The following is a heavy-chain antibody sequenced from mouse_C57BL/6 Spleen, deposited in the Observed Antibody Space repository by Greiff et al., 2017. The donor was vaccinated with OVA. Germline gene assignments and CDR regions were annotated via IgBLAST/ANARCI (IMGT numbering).Heavy chain of an antibody. CDR1: GFNIKDDY. Sequence: EVQLQQSGAELVRPGASVKLSCTASGFNIKDDYMHWVKQRPEQGLEWIGWIDPENGDTEYASKFQGKATITADTSSNTAYLQLSSLTSEDTAVYYCTNSYYYGSSSGGQGTTLTVSS. CDR2: IDPENGDT. J-gene: IGHJ2*01. CDR3: TNSYYYGSSS. V-gene: IGHV14-4*01. D-gene: IGHD1-1*01.